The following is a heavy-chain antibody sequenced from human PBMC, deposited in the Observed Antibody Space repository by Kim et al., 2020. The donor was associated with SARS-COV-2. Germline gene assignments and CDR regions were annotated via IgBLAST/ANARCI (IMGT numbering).Heavy chain of an antibody. J-gene: IGHJ4*02. Sequence: YLYSVKARFTITRDNSQNTVYLQMSSLRLEDTAVYYCAKETTAKTSTTLDSWGQGIQITVTS. D-gene: IGHD2-2*01. V-gene: IGHV3-30*02. CDR3: AKETTAKTSTTLDS.